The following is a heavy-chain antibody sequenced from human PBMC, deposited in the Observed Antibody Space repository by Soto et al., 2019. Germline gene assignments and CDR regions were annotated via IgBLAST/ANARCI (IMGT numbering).Heavy chain of an antibody. CDR3: ARDGDSSGWYVVWFDP. V-gene: IGHV1-2*02. J-gene: IGHJ5*02. CDR1: GYTFTGYY. Sequence: ASVKVSCKASGYTFTGYYMHWVRQAPGQGLEWMGWINPNSGGTNYAQKFQVRVTMTRDTSISTAYMELSRLRSDDTAVYYCARDGDSSGWYVVWFDPWGQGTLVTVSS. CDR2: INPNSGGT. D-gene: IGHD6-19*01.